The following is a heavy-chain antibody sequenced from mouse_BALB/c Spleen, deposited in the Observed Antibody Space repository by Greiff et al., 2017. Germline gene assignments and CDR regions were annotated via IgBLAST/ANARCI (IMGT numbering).Heavy chain of an antibody. Sequence: VQLQESGPGLVAPSQSLYLTCTVSGFSFTSYDISWIRQPPGKGLEWLGVIWSGGGTNYNSAFMSRLSISKDNSKSQVFLKMNSLQTDDTAIYYCVRGYDHGDAMDYWGQGTSVTVSS. V-gene: IGHV2-9-2*01. CDR1: GFSFTSYD. D-gene: IGHD2-4*01. J-gene: IGHJ4*01. CDR2: IWSGGGT. CDR3: VRGYDHGDAMDY.